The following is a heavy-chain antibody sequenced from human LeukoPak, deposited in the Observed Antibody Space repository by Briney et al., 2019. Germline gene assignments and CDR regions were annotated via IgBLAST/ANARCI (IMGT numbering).Heavy chain of an antibody. CDR3: ATGMEPKKLERRLLGPEDYYYYYYGMDV. CDR2: FDPEDGET. CDR1: GYTLTELS. V-gene: IGHV1-24*01. J-gene: IGHJ6*02. Sequence: ASVKVSCKFSGYTLTELSMHWVRQAPGKGLEWMGGFDPEDGETIYAQKFQGRVTMTEDTSTDTAYMELSSLRSEDTAVYYCATGMEPKKLERRLLGPEDYYYYYYGMDVWGQGTTVTVSS. D-gene: IGHD1-1*01.